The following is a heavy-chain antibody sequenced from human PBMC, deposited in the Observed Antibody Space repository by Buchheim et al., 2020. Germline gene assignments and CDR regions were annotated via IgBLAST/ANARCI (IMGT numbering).Heavy chain of an antibody. CDR2: ISTRATTK. D-gene: IGHD6-6*01. CDR1: GFTFKTYE. Sequence: EVQLVESGGGLVQTGGSLRLSCAASGFTFKTYEMNWVRQAPGKGLEWVSYISTRATTKYYADSVKGRFSISRENAKSILYLQMNSLRAEDTAVYYCARGRGAAPLNYYYGMDVWGQGTT. J-gene: IGHJ6*02. CDR3: ARGRGAAPLNYYYGMDV. V-gene: IGHV3-48*03.